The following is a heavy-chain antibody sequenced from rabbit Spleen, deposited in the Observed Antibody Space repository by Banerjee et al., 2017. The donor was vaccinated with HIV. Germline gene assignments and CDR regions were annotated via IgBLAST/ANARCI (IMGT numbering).Heavy chain of an antibody. Sequence: QEQLEESGGDLVKPEGSLALTCTASGFTISSSYYMCWVRQAPGKGLEWIGCIYTDGSGSTAYASWAKGRFTISKTSSTTVTLQLSSLTAADTATYFCARDLTGVIGWNFGWWGPGTLVTVS. CDR2: IYTDGSGST. CDR3: ARDLTGVIGWNFGW. V-gene: IGHV1S45*01. CDR1: GFTISSSYY. J-gene: IGHJ4*01. D-gene: IGHD1-1*01.